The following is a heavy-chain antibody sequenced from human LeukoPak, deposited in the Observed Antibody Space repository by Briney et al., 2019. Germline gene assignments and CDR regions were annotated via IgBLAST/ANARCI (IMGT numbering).Heavy chain of an antibody. CDR1: GFTFSDYW. Sequence: PGGSLRLSCVASGFTFSDYWMSWVRQAPGKGLEWVSTISINGDRTYYADSVKGRFTISRDNSNNTLYLEMNSLGAEDTATYYCAKKGTVVTPGLYFDYWGQGILVTVSS. V-gene: IGHV3-23*01. J-gene: IGHJ4*02. D-gene: IGHD4-23*01. CDR3: AKKGTVVTPGLYFDY. CDR2: ISINGDRT.